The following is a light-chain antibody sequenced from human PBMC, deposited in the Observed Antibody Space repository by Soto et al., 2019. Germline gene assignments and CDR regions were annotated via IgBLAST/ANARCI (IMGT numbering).Light chain of an antibody. Sequence: DIQMTQSPSSLSASVGDRITITCRASQPISIYLSWYQQKPGKAPNLLIYAASSLQSGVPSRFSGSGSGTDFTLPISGLQPEDFAISYCQRSFSTPRTFGPGTTVDVK. CDR1: QPISIY. V-gene: IGKV1-39*01. CDR2: AAS. J-gene: IGKJ3*01. CDR3: QRSFSTPRT.